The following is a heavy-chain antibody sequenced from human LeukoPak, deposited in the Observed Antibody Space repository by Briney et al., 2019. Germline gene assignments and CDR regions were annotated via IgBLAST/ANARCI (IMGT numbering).Heavy chain of an antibody. D-gene: IGHD1-26*01. CDR1: GYTFTSYD. CDR3: ARGSEWAVLFDY. Sequence: ASVKVSFKSSGYTFTSYDINGVRQATGQGLEGMGWMNPNSGNTGYAQKFQGSVTMTRNTSIRKAYMELSSLRSEDTAVYYCARGSEWAVLFDYWGQGPLVTVSS. V-gene: IGHV1-8*01. J-gene: IGHJ4*02. CDR2: MNPNSGNT.